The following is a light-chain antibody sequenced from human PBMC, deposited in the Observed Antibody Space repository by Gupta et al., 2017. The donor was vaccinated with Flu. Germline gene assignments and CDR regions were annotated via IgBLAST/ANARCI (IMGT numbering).Light chain of an antibody. Sequence: VAPGQTASISCRSSQILVYKNGSTDLTWFQQRPGQSPRRLIYEVSKRDSGVADRFSGRGSVTDFTLKISRVEAEDVGVYYYMRCTHPWTFGQGTRLEIK. CDR2: EVS. V-gene: IGKV2-30*01. CDR3: MRCTHPWT. CDR1: QILVYKNGSTD. J-gene: IGKJ2*02.